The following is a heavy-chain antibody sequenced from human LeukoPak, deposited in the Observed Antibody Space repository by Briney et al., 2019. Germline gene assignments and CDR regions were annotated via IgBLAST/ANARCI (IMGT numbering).Heavy chain of an antibody. CDR3: ARPVARTFGGVIVSFDY. D-gene: IGHD3-16*02. CDR1: GYTFTSYD. V-gene: IGHV1-2*02. J-gene: IGHJ4*02. Sequence: ASVKVSCKASGYTFTSYDINWVRQATGQGLEWMGWLSPNSGGTNYAQKFQGRVTMTRDTSISTAYMELSRLRSDDTAVYYCARPVARTFGGVIVSFDYWGQGTLVTVSS. CDR2: LSPNSGGT.